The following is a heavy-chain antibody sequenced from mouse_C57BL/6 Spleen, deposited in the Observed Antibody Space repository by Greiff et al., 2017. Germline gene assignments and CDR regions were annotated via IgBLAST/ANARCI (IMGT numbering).Heavy chain of an antibody. CDR1: GFTFSSYA. Sequence: EVQLQESGGGLVKPGGSLKLSCAASGFTFSSYAMSWVRQTPEKRLEWVATISDGGSYTSYPDNVKGRFTIIRDNAKNNRYLQMSHLKSEDTAMYYCARDSYSKGAMDYWGQGTSVTVSS. J-gene: IGHJ4*01. CDR3: ARDSYSKGAMDY. D-gene: IGHD2-5*01. CDR2: ISDGGSYT. V-gene: IGHV5-4*01.